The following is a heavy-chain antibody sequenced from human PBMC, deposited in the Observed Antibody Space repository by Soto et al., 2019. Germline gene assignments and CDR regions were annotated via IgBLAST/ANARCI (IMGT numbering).Heavy chain of an antibody. CDR1: GFTFSDYY. V-gene: IGHV3-11*01. D-gene: IGHD3-10*01. Sequence: PGGSLRLSCAASGFTFSDYYMSWIRQAPGKGLEWVPYISSSGSTIYYADSVKGRFTISRDNAKNSLYLQMNSLRAEDTAVYYCARDGSGSYYYYYYGMDVWGQGTTVTVSS. J-gene: IGHJ6*02. CDR2: ISSSGSTI. CDR3: ARDGSGSYYYYYYGMDV.